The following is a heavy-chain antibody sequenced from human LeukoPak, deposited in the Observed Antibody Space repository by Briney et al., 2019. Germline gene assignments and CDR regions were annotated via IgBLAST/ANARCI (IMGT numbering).Heavy chain of an antibody. CDR1: GGSISSSSYY. CDR3: TSEISSASNY. Sequence: PSETLSLTCTVSGGSISSSSYYWGWLRQPPGEGLEWIGSIYYTGSTCYSPSLKSRVTISADTSKNEFSLKLSSVTAADTAVYYCTSEISSASNYWGQGTLVTVSS. J-gene: IGHJ4*02. CDR2: IYYTGST. V-gene: IGHV4-39*01. D-gene: IGHD6-6*01.